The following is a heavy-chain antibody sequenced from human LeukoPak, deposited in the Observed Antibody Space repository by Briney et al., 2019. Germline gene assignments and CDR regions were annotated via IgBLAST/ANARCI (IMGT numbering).Heavy chain of an antibody. CDR3: AKDHRRHSNYDYYYMDV. Sequence: GGSLRLSCAASGFTISTYWMIWVRHAPGKGLECVANIKPDGREKNYVDSVKGRFTVSRDNSRNSLFLQMNNLRAEDTAVYYCAKDHRRHSNYDYYYMDVWGKGTTVTVSS. J-gene: IGHJ6*03. D-gene: IGHD4-11*01. CDR1: GFTISTYW. V-gene: IGHV3-7*01. CDR2: IKPDGREK.